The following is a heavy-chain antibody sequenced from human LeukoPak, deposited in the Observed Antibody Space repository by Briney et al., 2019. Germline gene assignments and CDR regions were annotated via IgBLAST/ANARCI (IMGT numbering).Heavy chain of an antibody. Sequence: GGSLRLSCVASGFTFNHFAMSWVRQALGRGLQWVSVMGGGDNDRYYTDSVKGRFIVSRDYSKRTLFLQMNSLRPEDTAVYYCAKGAWSHNGVYDPFDIWGQGTMVTVSS. CDR1: GFTFNHFA. D-gene: IGHD2-8*01. CDR3: AKGAWSHNGVYDPFDI. J-gene: IGHJ3*02. V-gene: IGHV3-23*01. CDR2: MGGGDNDR.